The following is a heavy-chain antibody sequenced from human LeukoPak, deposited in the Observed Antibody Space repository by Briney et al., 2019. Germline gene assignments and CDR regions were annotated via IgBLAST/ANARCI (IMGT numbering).Heavy chain of an antibody. V-gene: IGHV3-30*02. CDR1: GFTFSSYG. CDR3: AKDWEAIVVVPAATPRDYYYYMDV. D-gene: IGHD2-2*01. Sequence: GGSLRLSCAASGFTFSSYGMHWGRQAPGKGLEWVAFIRYDGSNKYYADSVKGRFTISRDNSKNTLYLQMNSLRAEDTAVYYCAKDWEAIVVVPAATPRDYYYYMDVWGKGTTVTISS. J-gene: IGHJ6*03. CDR2: IRYDGSNK.